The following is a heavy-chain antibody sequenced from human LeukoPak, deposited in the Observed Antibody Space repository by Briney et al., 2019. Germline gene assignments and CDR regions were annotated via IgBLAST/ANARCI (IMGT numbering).Heavy chain of an antibody. CDR2: IYYSGST. Sequence: PSETLSLTCTVSGGSISSGGYYWSWIRQHPGKGLEWIGYIYYSGSTYYNPSLKSRVTISVDRSKNQFSLKLSSVTAADTAVYYCARVQFEVSDAFDIWGQGTMVTVS. V-gene: IGHV4-31*03. D-gene: IGHD3-9*01. J-gene: IGHJ3*02. CDR1: GGSISSGGYY. CDR3: ARVQFEVSDAFDI.